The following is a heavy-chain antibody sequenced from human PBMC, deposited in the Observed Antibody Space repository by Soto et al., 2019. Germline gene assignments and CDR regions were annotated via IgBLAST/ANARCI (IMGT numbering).Heavy chain of an antibody. J-gene: IGHJ4*02. D-gene: IGHD6-13*01. Sequence: QVQLVQSGAEVKKPGSSVKVSCKASGGTFSSYAISWVRQAPGQGLEWMGGIIPIFGTANYAQKFRGRVTITADESTSTAYMELSSLRSEDTAVYYCARERTRIAAAGTAYFDYWGQGTLVTVSS. V-gene: IGHV1-69*01. CDR1: GGTFSSYA. CDR2: IIPIFGTA. CDR3: ARERTRIAAAGTAYFDY.